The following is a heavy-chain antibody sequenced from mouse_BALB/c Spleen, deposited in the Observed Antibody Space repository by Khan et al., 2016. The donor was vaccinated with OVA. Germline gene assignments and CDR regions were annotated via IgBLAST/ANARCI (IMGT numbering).Heavy chain of an antibody. Sequence: QVKLQQSGAELVKAAASVKLSCKASGYSFTSYWMRWVKQRLGQNLVWFAETIPTNGRTYYNEKFKSKATLTVDKSTSKAYMLLSGPTFEDSAVYSSERSKRIEATDFDYWGQGTTLTVSS. J-gene: IGHJ2*01. CDR2: TIPTNGRT. CDR1: GYSFTSYW. V-gene: IGHV1S81*02. D-gene: IGHD1-1*01. CDR3: ERSKRIEATDFDY.